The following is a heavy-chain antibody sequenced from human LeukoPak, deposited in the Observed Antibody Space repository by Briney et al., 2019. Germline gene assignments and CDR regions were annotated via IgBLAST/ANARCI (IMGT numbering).Heavy chain of an antibody. V-gene: IGHV5-51*01. CDR3: ARRIIAAAGDFDY. D-gene: IGHD6-13*01. J-gene: IGHJ4*02. CDR2: IYPGDSDT. CDR1: GYSFTSYW. Sequence: GESLEISCKGSGYSFTSYWIGWVRQMPGKGLEWMGIIYPGDSDTRYSPSFQGQVTISADKSISTAYLQWSSLKASDTAMYYCARRIIAAAGDFDYWGQGTLVTVSS.